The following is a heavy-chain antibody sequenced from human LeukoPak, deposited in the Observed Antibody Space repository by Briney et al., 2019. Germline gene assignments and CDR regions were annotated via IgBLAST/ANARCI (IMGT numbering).Heavy chain of an antibody. CDR3: AGHHPRNTVDF. D-gene: IGHD2/OR15-2a*01. CDR2: ISDIGRI. J-gene: IGHJ4*02. CDR1: VRPVCSYY. V-gene: IGHV4-59*08. Sequence: PSETLSLACSVSVRPVCSYYWGWVPQPPGKGLEWIAYISDIGRINHNPSLKTRVTISLDTSKNQFSLKLSSVTAADTAGYYCAGHHPRNTVDFWGQGTLVTVSS.